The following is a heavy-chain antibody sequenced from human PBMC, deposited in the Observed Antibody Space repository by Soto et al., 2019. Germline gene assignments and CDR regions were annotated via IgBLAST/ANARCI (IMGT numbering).Heavy chain of an antibody. J-gene: IGHJ6*02. Sequence: PGGSLRLSCAASGFTFSSYSMNWVRQAPGKGLEWVSSISSSSSYIYYADSVKGRFTISRDNSKNTLYLQMNSLRAEDTAVYYCASDDVWELHCYYYGMDVWGQGTTVTVSS. D-gene: IGHD1-26*01. CDR1: GFTFSSYS. CDR3: ASDDVWELHCYYYGMDV. V-gene: IGHV3-21*01. CDR2: ISSSSSYI.